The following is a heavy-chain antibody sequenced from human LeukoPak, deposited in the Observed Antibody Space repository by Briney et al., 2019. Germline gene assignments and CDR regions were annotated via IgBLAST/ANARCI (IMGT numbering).Heavy chain of an antibody. J-gene: IGHJ4*02. CDR1: GFTVSSNY. V-gene: IGHV3-23*01. D-gene: IGHD2-21*01. CDR2: ISGSGGST. CDR3: AKDRALVRSAYFDY. Sequence: PGGSLRLSCAASGFTVSSNYMSWVRQAPGKGLEWVSVISGSGGSTSYADSVKGQFTISRDNSKNTLYLQMNSLRVEDTAVYYCAKDRALVRSAYFDYWGQGTLVIVSS.